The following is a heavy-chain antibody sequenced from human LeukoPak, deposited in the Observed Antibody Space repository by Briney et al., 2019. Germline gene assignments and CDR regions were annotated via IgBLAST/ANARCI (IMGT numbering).Heavy chain of an antibody. J-gene: IGHJ4*02. V-gene: IGHV3-20*04. CDR2: INRNGGST. CDR3: AREEFDY. CDR1: GFTFGDFA. Sequence: PGGSLSLSCAASGFTFGDFAMSWVLRAPRKGLQWVSGINRNGGSTGYADSLKGRFTISRDNAKNSLYLQMNRLTAADTAVYYWAREEFDYWGQGTLVTVSS.